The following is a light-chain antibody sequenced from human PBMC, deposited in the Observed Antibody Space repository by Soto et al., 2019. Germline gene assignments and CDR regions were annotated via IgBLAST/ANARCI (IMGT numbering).Light chain of an antibody. V-gene: IGKV3-20*01. CDR3: QQYGSSPLA. J-gene: IGKJ4*01. CDR1: QSVSNNY. CDR2: DAS. Sequence: EFVLTQSPVALSLSPGERATLSCRASQSVSNNYLAWYQQKPGQAPRLLIYDASSRATGIPDRFSGSGSGTDFTLTISRLEPEDFAVYYCQQYGSSPLAFGGGTKVDI.